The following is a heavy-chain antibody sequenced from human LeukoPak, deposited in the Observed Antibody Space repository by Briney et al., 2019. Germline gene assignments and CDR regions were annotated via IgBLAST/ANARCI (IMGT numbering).Heavy chain of an antibody. Sequence: PSETLSLTCTVSGGSISSYYWSWIRQPPGKGLEWIGYIYYSGSTNYNPSLKSRVTISVDTPKNQFSLKLSSVTAADTAVYYCARGTTISVAGSQFDPWGQGTLVTVSS. CDR1: GGSISSYY. V-gene: IGHV4-59*01. D-gene: IGHD6-19*01. CDR3: ARGTTISVAGSQFDP. CDR2: IYYSGST. J-gene: IGHJ5*02.